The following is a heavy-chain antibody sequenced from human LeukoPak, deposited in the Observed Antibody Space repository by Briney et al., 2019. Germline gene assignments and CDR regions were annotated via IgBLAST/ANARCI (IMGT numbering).Heavy chain of an antibody. Sequence: PGGSLRLSCAASGFIFSSYGMSWLRQAPGKGLEWVSAISGSGGSTYFADSVKGRFTISRDNSKNTLYLQMNSLRAEDTAVYYCAKASTAMATAHRFDYWGQGTLVTVSS. J-gene: IGHJ4*02. D-gene: IGHD5-18*01. V-gene: IGHV3-23*01. CDR2: ISGSGGST. CDR1: GFIFSSYG. CDR3: AKASTAMATAHRFDY.